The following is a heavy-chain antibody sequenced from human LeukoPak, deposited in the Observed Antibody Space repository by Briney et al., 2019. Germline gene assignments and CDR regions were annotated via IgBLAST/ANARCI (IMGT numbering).Heavy chain of an antibody. V-gene: IGHV3-30*18. CDR2: ISYDGSNK. D-gene: IGHD6-13*01. CDR1: GFTFSSYG. CDR3: AKDQAAAHDY. Sequence: SGRSLRLSCAASGFTFSSYGMHWVRQAPGKGLEWVAVISYDGSNKYYADSVKGRFTISRDNSKNTLYLQMNSLRAEDTAVYYCAKDQAAAHDYWGQGILVTVSS. J-gene: IGHJ4*02.